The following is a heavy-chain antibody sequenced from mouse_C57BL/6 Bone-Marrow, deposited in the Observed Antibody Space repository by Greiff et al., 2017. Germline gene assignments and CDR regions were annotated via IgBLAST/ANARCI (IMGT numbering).Heavy chain of an antibody. CDR1: GYAFSSSW. D-gene: IGHD5-1*01. V-gene: IGHV1-82*01. CDR2: IYPGDGDT. Sequence: QVQLQQSGPELVKPGASVKISCKASGYAFSSSWMNWVKQRPGKGLEWIGRIYPGDGDTNYNGKFKGKATLTADKSSSTAYMQLSSLTSEDSAVYCCARGESTFAYWGQGTLVTVSA. CDR3: ARGESTFAY. J-gene: IGHJ3*01.